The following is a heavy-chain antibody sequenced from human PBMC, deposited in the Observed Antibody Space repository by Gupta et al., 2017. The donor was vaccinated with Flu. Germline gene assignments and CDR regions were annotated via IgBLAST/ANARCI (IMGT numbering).Heavy chain of an antibody. J-gene: IGHJ5*02. CDR2: LYTSGST. Sequence: VQLQESGPGLAKPSETLSLTCPVLGGSISSSYLSWIRQPAGKGLVWIGLLYTSGSTNYNPSLKSRVTMSVDTSKNQFSLKLRSVTAADTAMYYCARVRYYDSSGYYAVYWFDPWGQGTRVTVSS. CDR3: ARVRYYDSSGYYAVYWFDP. D-gene: IGHD3-22*01. CDR1: GGSISSSY. V-gene: IGHV4-4*07.